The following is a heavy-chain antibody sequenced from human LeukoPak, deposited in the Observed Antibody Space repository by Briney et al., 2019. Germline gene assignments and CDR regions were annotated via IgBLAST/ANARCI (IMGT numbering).Heavy chain of an antibody. D-gene: IGHD1-26*01. CDR3: ARAAGARARSYYYYGMDV. CDR2: MSPNSGNT. CDR1: GYTFTSYD. J-gene: IGHJ6*02. V-gene: IGHV1-8*01. Sequence: ASVKVSCKASGYTFTSYDINWVRQATGQGLEWMGWMSPNSGNTGYAQKFQGRVTMTRNTSISTAYMELSSLRSEDTAVYYCARAAGARARSYYYYGMDVWGQGTTVTVSS.